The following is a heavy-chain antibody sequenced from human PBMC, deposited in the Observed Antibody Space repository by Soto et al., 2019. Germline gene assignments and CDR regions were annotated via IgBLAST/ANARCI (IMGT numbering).Heavy chain of an antibody. J-gene: IGHJ5*02. CDR1: GYSLSRGYY. Sequence: SETLSLTCAVSGYSLSRGYYWGWIRQPPGKGLGWIGSIYHRGSTYYNPSLKSRVTVSVDTPKTQFSLKRSSVTAAYTAVYYCASDVYLRVVVAATLGWFDPWGQGTLVTV. D-gene: IGHD2-15*01. CDR3: ASDVYLRVVVAATLGWFDP. V-gene: IGHV4-38-2*01. CDR2: IYHRGST.